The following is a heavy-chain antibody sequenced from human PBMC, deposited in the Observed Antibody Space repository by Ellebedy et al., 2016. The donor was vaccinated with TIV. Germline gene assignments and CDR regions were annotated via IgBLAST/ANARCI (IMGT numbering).Heavy chain of an antibody. V-gene: IGHV4-59*08. CDR1: SVSMKNYY. CDR3: AIQSRFGAPYYHHAMYV. J-gene: IGHJ6*02. D-gene: IGHD3-10*01. Sequence: MPSETLSLTCTVSSVSMKNYYWSWIRQPPGKGLEWIGYVYYSGTTNYNPSLRSRVAISIDTSKNEISLKLTSVTAADTAVYFCAIQSRFGAPYYHHAMYVWGQGTAVTVSS. CDR2: VYYSGTT.